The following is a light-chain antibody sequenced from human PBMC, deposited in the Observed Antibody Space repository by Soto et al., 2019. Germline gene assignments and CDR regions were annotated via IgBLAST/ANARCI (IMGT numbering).Light chain of an antibody. CDR3: QQYINWPPWT. Sequence: EIVMTQSPATLSVSPGERATLSCRASQSVSSNLAWYQQKPGQAPRLLIYGASTRATGIPARFSGSGSGTEITLTISSLQSEDFAVHYCQQYINWPPWTFGQGTKVEIK. J-gene: IGKJ1*01. CDR1: QSVSSN. CDR2: GAS. V-gene: IGKV3-15*01.